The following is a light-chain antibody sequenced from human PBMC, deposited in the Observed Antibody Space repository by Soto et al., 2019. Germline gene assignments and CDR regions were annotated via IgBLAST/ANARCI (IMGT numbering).Light chain of an antibody. V-gene: IGLV1-51*01. CDR1: SSNIGGNS. J-gene: IGLJ1*01. Sequence: SVLPQPPCVSAAPGQKVTISCSETSSNIGGNSVSWYQQLPGTAPKLLIYDDNKRPSGIPDRFSGSKSGTSATLGITGFQTGDEADYYCGSWDSSLSAYVFGTGNKVNV. CDR3: GSWDSSLSAYV. CDR2: DDN.